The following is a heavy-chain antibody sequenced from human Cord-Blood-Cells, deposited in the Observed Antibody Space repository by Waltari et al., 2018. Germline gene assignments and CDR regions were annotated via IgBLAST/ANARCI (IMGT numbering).Heavy chain of an antibody. CDR3: ARGDSSSSY. V-gene: IGHV4-4*02. Sequence: VQLQDSGPGLVTPSGRLSLTCAASDGSISSRNWWSWVRQPPGKGLEGMGEISHSGSTNYNPSLKSRVTRSVDKSKNQFSQKLSSGTAADTAVYYCARGDSSSSYWGQGTLVTVSS. D-gene: IGHD6-6*01. J-gene: IGHJ4*02. CDR2: ISHSGST. CDR1: DGSISSRNW.